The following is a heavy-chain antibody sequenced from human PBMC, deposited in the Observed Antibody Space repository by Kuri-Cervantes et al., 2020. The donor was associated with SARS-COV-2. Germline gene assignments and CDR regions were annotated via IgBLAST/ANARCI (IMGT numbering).Heavy chain of an antibody. CDR2: INHSGST. Sequence: GSLRLSCAVYGGSFSGYYWSWIRQPPGKGLEWIGEINHSGSTNYNPSLKSRVTISVDTSKNQFSLKLSSATAADTAVYYCARLYYDILTGYYRHYFDYWGQGTLVNVSS. CDR1: GGSFSGYY. V-gene: IGHV4-34*01. D-gene: IGHD3-9*01. J-gene: IGHJ4*02. CDR3: ARLYYDILTGYYRHYFDY.